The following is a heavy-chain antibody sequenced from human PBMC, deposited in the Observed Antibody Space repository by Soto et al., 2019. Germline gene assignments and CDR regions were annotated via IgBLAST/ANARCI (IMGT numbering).Heavy chain of an antibody. D-gene: IGHD3-3*01. CDR2: MTYDGATE. J-gene: IGHJ3*01. CDR3: ARVRLRVAVMEALDV. V-gene: IGHV3-30*14. Sequence: QVRLVESGGGVVQPGTSLRLSCAASGFTFSDYVIHWVRQAAGKGLEWVASMTYDGATEYYADSVKCRFTMSRDNSKGALSLQVKRLRPDDTAVNYCARVRLRVAVMEALDVWGQGKTVTGSS. CDR1: GFTFSDYV.